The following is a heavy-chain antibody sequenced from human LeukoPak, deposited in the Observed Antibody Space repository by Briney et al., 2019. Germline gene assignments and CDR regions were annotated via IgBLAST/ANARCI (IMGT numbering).Heavy chain of an antibody. D-gene: IGHD3-16*02. CDR2: VYRSGGT. J-gene: IGHJ4*02. CDR1: DGSISTYY. CDR3: ANLGEYRFDFGC. V-gene: IGHV4-59*12. Sequence: SETLSLTCTVSDGSISTYYWSWVRQPPGKGLEWIGEVYRSGGTHYNPSLKSRVTISLGQSTNQFSLKLISVTAADTAVYYCANLGEYRFDFGCWGQGTLVTVSS.